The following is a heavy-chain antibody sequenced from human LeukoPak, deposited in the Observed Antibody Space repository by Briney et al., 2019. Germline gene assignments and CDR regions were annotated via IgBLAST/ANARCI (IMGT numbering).Heavy chain of an antibody. V-gene: IGHV3-33*01. Sequence: GGSLRLSCAASGFTFSSYGMPWVRQAPGKGLEWVAVIWYDGSNKYYADSVKGRFTISRDNSKNTLYLQMNSLRAEDTAVYYCARDHLDWYFDLWGRGTLVTVSS. CDR1: GFTFSSYG. CDR3: ARDHLDWYFDL. J-gene: IGHJ2*01. CDR2: IWYDGSNK.